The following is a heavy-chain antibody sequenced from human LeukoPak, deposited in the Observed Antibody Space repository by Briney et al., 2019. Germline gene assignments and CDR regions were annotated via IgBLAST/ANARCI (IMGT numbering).Heavy chain of an antibody. J-gene: IGHJ6*02. Sequence: PGGSLRLSCSASGFTFSSYAMHWVRQAPGKGLEYVSAISSNGGSTYYADSVKGRFTLSRDNSKNTVYLQMSSLTAEDTAVYYCVESKPGGYYYGMDVWGQGTTVTVSS. CDR3: VESKPGGYYYGMDV. D-gene: IGHD1-14*01. V-gene: IGHV3-64D*09. CDR2: ISSNGGST. CDR1: GFTFSSYA.